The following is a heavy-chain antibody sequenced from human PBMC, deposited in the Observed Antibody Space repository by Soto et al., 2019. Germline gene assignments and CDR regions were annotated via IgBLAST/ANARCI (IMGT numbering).Heavy chain of an antibody. D-gene: IGHD3-10*01. CDR3: AKDRMGAGVRGYFDY. Sequence: QVQLVESGGGVVQPGKSLRLSCAGYGFTFSSYGMDWVRQAPGKGLEWVAVISYDGSNKYYADSVKGRFTISRDNSKNTLYLQMSSLRADDTAVYYCAKDRMGAGVRGYFDYWGQGTLVTVSS. CDR2: ISYDGSNK. CDR1: GFTFSSYG. J-gene: IGHJ4*02. V-gene: IGHV3-30*18.